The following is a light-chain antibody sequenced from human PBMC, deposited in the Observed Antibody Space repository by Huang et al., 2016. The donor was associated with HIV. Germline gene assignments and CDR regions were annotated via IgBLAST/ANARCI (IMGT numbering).Light chain of an antibody. CDR3: QQRGAWPLT. V-gene: IGKV3-11*01. Sequence: DIVLTQSPATLSLSPGQRATLSCRASQNINNYLVWYQQKPGQAPRLLIYDSFNRATGIPARFSGSGAETDFTLTINTLEPEDFAVYYCQQRGAWPLTFGGGTKVEIK. CDR1: QNINNY. CDR2: DSF. J-gene: IGKJ4*01.